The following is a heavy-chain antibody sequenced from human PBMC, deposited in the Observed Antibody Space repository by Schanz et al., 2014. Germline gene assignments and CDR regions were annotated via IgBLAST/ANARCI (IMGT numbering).Heavy chain of an antibody. V-gene: IGHV1-18*01. CDR1: GYTFTSYG. Sequence: QVQLVQSGAEVKKPGASVKVSCKASGYTFTSYGISWVRQAPGQGLEWMGWISADSGGTNYAQKFQGRVSMTRDMSINTAYMELSRLRSDDSAVYYCASDFWSGYSHYYYGLDVWGQGTTVTVSS. CDR2: ISADSGGT. J-gene: IGHJ6*02. D-gene: IGHD3-3*01. CDR3: ASDFWSGYSHYYYGLDV.